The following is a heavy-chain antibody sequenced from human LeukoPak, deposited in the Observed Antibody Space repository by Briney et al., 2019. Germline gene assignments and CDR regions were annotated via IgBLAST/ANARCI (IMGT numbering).Heavy chain of an antibody. V-gene: IGHV4-59*01. CDR3: ARFTYYYGSGSNDAFDI. D-gene: IGHD3-10*01. CDR1: GGSISSYY. CDR2: IYYSGST. Sequence: SETLSLTCTVSGGSISSYYWSWIRQPPRKGLEWIGYIYYSGSTNYNPSLKSRATISVDTSKNQFSLKLSSVTAADTAVYYCARFTYYYGSGSNDAFDIWGQGTMVTVSS. J-gene: IGHJ3*02.